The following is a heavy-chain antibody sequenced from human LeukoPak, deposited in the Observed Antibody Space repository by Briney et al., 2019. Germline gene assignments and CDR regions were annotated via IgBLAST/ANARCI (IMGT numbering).Heavy chain of an antibody. D-gene: IGHD2-2*01. CDR2: INPSGGST. Sequence: ASVKVSCTASGYTFTSYYMHWVRQAPGQGLEGMGIINPSGGSTSYAQKFQGRVTMTEDTSTDTAYMELSSLRSEDTAVYYCATGGGAAISGWFDLWGQGTLVTVSS. CDR3: ATGGGAAISGWFDL. V-gene: IGHV1-46*01. J-gene: IGHJ5*02. CDR1: GYTFTSYY.